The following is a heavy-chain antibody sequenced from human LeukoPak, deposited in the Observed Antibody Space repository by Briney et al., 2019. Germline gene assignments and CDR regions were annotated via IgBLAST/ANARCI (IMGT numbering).Heavy chain of an antibody. D-gene: IGHD6-13*01. Sequence: GGSLRLSCAASGFTFSSYSMNWVRQAPGKGLEWVSSISSSSSYIYYADSVKGRFTISRDNAKNSLYLQMNGLRAEDTAVYYCARDSSSWYPFDYWGQGTLVTVSS. CDR1: GFTFSSYS. J-gene: IGHJ4*02. CDR3: ARDSSSWYPFDY. CDR2: ISSSSSYI. V-gene: IGHV3-21*01.